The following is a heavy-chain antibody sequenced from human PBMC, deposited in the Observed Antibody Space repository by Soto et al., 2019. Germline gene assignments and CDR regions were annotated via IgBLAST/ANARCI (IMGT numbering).Heavy chain of an antibody. CDR3: AKRRYEGVRNRYCSSTSCYYTNYYYYYGMDV. CDR1: GFTFSSYA. V-gene: IGHV3-23*01. Sequence: GGSLRLSCAASGFTFSSYAMSWVRQAPGKGLEWVSAISGSGGSTYYADSVKGGFTISRDNSKNTLYLQMNSLRAEDTAVYYCAKRRYEGVRNRYCSSTSCYYTNYYYYYGMDVWGQGTTVTVYS. CDR2: ISGSGGST. J-gene: IGHJ6*02. D-gene: IGHD2-2*01.